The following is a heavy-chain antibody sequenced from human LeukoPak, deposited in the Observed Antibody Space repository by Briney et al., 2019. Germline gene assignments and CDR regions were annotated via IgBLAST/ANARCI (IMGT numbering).Heavy chain of an antibody. CDR2: INPNSGGT. V-gene: IGHV1-2*02. CDR3: ARDLGSDYYYGMDV. Sequence: ASVKVSCKASGYTFTGYYMHWVRQAPGQGLEWMGWINPNSGGTNYAQKFQGRVTMTRDTSISTAYMELSRLRSDDTAVYYCARDLGSDYYYGMDVWGQGTTVTVSS. CDR1: GYTFTGYY. J-gene: IGHJ6*02. D-gene: IGHD7-27*01.